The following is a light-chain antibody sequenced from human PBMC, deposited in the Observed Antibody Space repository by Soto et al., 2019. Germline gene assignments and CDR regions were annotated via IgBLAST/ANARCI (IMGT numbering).Light chain of an antibody. CDR1: QNIGSN. CDR3: QRQNGWPIT. Sequence: EMLMTQSPATLSVSPGERATLSCRASQNIGSNLAWYQQKPGQAPSLLIYRASNRAPGVPARFSGSGSGTEFTLAISSLQSEDFGVYYCQRQNGWPITFGQGTRLEIK. CDR2: RAS. J-gene: IGKJ5*01. V-gene: IGKV3-15*01.